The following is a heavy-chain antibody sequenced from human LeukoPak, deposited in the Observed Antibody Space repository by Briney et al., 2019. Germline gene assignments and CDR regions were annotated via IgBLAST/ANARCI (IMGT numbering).Heavy chain of an antibody. J-gene: IGHJ6*02. CDR1: GFTFSSYE. D-gene: IGHD3-10*01. CDR3: ASTGGYGSGTYDYYYFGMDV. CDR2: ITSSGRII. V-gene: IGHV3-48*03. Sequence: GGSLRLSCAASGFTFSSYEMNWVRQAPEKGLEWVAYITSSGRIIYYADSVKGRFTISRDNAKNSLYLQMNSLRAEDTAVYYCASTGGYGSGTYDYYYFGMDVWGQGTTVTVSS.